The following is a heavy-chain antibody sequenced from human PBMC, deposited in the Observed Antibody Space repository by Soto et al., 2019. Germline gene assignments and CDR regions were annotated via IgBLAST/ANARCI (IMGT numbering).Heavy chain of an antibody. CDR2: VYHSGST. CDR3: ASGLVTTLHY. J-gene: IGHJ4*02. V-gene: IGHV4-30-2*01. Sequence: SGTLSLTCAVSGGSISSGGYSGSWIRQPPGKGLEWIGYVYHSGSTYYNPSLKSRVTISVDRSKNQFSLKLSSVTAADTAVYYCASGLVTTLHYWGQGTLVTVSS. D-gene: IGHD4-17*01. CDR1: GGSISSGGYS.